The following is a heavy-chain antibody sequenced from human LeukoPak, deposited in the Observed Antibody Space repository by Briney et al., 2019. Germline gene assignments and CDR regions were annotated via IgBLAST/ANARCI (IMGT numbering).Heavy chain of an antibody. CDR2: ISAYNGNT. CDR1: GYTFTGYY. D-gene: IGHD3-16*02. J-gene: IGHJ4*02. V-gene: IGHV1-18*04. Sequence: ASVKVSCKASGYTFTGYYMHWVRQAPGQGLEWMGWISAYNGNTNYAQKLQGRVTMTTDTSASTAYMELRSLRSDDTAVYYCARWAFGGVIAQYYFDYWGQGTLVTVSS. CDR3: ARWAFGGVIAQYYFDY.